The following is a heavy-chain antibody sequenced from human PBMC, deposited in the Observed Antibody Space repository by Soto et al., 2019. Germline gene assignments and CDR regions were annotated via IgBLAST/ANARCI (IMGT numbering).Heavy chain of an antibody. CDR3: ARDRDITIFEVVTPGVHYGMDV. J-gene: IGHJ6*02. CDR1: GGTFSSYA. Sequence: SVKVSCKASGGTFSSYAISWVRQAPGQGLEWMGGIIPIFGTANYAQKFQGRVTITADKSTSTAYMELSSLRSEDTAVYYCARDRDITIFEVVTPGVHYGMDVWGQGTTVTVSS. D-gene: IGHD3-3*01. CDR2: IIPIFGTA. V-gene: IGHV1-69*06.